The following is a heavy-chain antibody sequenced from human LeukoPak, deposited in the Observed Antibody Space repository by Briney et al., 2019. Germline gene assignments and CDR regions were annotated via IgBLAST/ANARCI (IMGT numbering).Heavy chain of an antibody. J-gene: IGHJ4*02. Sequence: GGSLRLSCAASGFTFSTYGMHWVRQAPGKGLEWVAVISFDGSNKYYADSVKGRFTISRDNSKNTLYLQMNSLRAEDTAVYYCAKDKGGTTYVFDYWGQGSLVTVSS. D-gene: IGHD1-14*01. CDR3: AKDKGGTTYVFDY. CDR1: GFTFSTYG. V-gene: IGHV3-33*06. CDR2: ISFDGSNK.